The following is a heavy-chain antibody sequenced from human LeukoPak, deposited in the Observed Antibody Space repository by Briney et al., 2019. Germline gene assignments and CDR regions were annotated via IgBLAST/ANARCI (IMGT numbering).Heavy chain of an antibody. CDR1: GFTFSSYS. CDR2: ISSNSSYI. CDR3: ARRLGDYVGATYDY. Sequence: GGSLRLSCAASGFTFSSYSMNWVRQAPGKGLEWVSSISSNSSYIYYADSVKGRFTISRDNAKNSLFLQMNSLRAEDTAVYYCARRLGDYVGATYDYWGQGTLVTVSS. V-gene: IGHV3-21*01. J-gene: IGHJ4*02. D-gene: IGHD4-17*01.